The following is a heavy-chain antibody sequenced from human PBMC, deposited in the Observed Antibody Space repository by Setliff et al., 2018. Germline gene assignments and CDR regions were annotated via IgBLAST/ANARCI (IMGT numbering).Heavy chain of an antibody. J-gene: IGHJ4*02. CDR1: GGSFTTYY. D-gene: IGHD3-22*01. CDR3: AREYYYARSRNFDY. Sequence: KPSETLSLTCTVSGGSFTTYYWSWIRQSPGKGLEWIGYIYYSGSTNYNPSLKSRVSISVDTSKNQFSLRLTSVTAADTAVYYCAREYYYARSRNFDYWGQGTLVTV. V-gene: IGHV4-59*01. CDR2: IYYSGST.